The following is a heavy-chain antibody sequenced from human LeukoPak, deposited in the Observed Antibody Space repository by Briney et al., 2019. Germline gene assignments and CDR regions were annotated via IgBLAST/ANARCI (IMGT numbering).Heavy chain of an antibody. CDR2: IWYDGSNK. V-gene: IGHV3-33*01. D-gene: IGHD4-11*01. CDR1: GFTFSSYG. J-gene: IGHJ6*02. CDR3: ARDDSKGYYYGMDV. Sequence: GGSLRLSCAASGFTFSSYGMHWVRQAPGKGLEWVAVIWYDGSNKYYADSVKGRFTISRDNSKNTLHLQMNSLRAEDTAVYYCARDDSKGYYYGMDVWGQGTTVTVSS.